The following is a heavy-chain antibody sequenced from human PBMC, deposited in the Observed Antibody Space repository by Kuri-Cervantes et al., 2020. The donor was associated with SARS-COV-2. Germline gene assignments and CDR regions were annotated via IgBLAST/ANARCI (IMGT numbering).Heavy chain of an antibody. CDR1: GDSINYYY. J-gene: IGHJ5*02. V-gene: IGHV4-59*08. CDR2: ISYSGST. CDR3: ARRHIVGATTDWFDP. Sequence: GSLRLSCTVSGDSINYYYWSWIRQPPGKGLEWIGYISYSGSTTYNPSLKSRVTMSVDTSKNEFSLKLSSVTAADTAVYYCARRHIVGATTDWFDPWGQGTLVTVSS. D-gene: IGHD1-26*01.